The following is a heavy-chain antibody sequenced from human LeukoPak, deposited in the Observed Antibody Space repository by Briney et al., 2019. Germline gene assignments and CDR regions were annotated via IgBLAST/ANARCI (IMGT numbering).Heavy chain of an antibody. CDR2: ISSSGSTI. CDR3: ARAGSYGIFNWFDP. Sequence: GGSLRLSCAASGFTFSDYYMSWIRQAPGKGLEWVSYISSSGSTIYYADSVKGRFTISRDNAKNSLYLQMNSLRAEDTAVYYCARAGSYGIFNWFDPWGQGTLVTVSS. J-gene: IGHJ5*02. CDR1: GFTFSDYY. D-gene: IGHD3-10*01. V-gene: IGHV3-11*01.